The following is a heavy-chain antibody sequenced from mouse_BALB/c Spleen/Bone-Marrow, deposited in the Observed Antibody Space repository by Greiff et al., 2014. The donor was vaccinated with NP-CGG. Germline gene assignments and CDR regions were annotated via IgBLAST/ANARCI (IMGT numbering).Heavy chain of an antibody. CDR2: IYPSTGYT. CDR1: GYTFTNYW. V-gene: IGHV1-7*01. D-gene: IGHD1-1*02. J-gene: IGHJ3*01. Sequence: VQLQESGAELAKPGASVKMSCKASGYTFTNYWMHWVKQRPGQGLEWIGYIYPSTGYTEYNQKFKDKATLTSDKSSSTAYMQLSNLTSEDSAVYYCAGGRFAYWGQGTLVTVSA. CDR3: AGGRFAY.